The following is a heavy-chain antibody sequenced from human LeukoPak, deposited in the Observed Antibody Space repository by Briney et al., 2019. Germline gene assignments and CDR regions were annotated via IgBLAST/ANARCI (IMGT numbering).Heavy chain of an antibody. CDR3: ARVCSTSCYDPYYFDY. CDR1: GGTFSSYA. CDR2: IIPIFGTA. D-gene: IGHD2-2*01. V-gene: IGHV1-69*05. J-gene: IGHJ4*02. Sequence: SVKVSCKASGGTFSSYAISWVRQAPGQGLEWMGRIIPIFGTANYAQKFQGRVTITTDESTSTAYMELSSLRSDDTAVYYCARVCSTSCYDPYYFDYWGQGTLVTVSS.